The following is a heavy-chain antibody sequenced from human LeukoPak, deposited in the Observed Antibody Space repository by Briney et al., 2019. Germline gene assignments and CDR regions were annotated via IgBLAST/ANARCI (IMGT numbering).Heavy chain of an antibody. CDR2: ISDRVDIT. J-gene: IGHJ6*02. V-gene: IGHV3-23*01. Sequence: GGSLRLSCAASGFAFSSYAMSWVRQAPGKGLEWVSSISDRVDITHEVGAVNRPLTIYRHYSKNPLNLQMTRRRGEDPAVYLCAKAVGVAITAAPSFVYYGTDVWGQGTSATAPS. CDR3: AKAVGVAITAAPSFVYYGTDV. CDR1: GFAFSSYA. D-gene: IGHD3-22*01.